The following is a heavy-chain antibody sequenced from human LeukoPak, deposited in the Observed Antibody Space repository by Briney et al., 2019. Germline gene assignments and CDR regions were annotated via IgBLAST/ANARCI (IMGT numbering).Heavy chain of an antibody. V-gene: IGHV1-18*01. Sequence: GASVKVSCKASGCTFTSYGISWVRQAPGQGLEWMGWISAYNGNTNYAQKLQGRVTMTTDTSTSTAYMELRSLRSDDTAVYYCARPITVLRFLEWLGGYDYWGQGTLVTVSS. D-gene: IGHD3-3*01. J-gene: IGHJ4*02. CDR2: ISAYNGNT. CDR1: GCTFTSYG. CDR3: ARPITVLRFLEWLGGYDY.